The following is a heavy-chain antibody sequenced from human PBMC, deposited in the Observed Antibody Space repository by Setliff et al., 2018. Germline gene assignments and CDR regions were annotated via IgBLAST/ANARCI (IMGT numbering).Heavy chain of an antibody. V-gene: IGHV1-46*01. CDR3: ARAYGSGISEGKIEYFQH. Sequence: ASVKVSCKASGYTFTSYYMHWVRQAPGQGLEWMGIINPSGGSTSYAQKFQGRVTMTRDTSTSTVYMELSSLRSEDTAVYYCARAYGSGISEGKIEYFQHWGQGTLVTVSS. J-gene: IGHJ1*01. CDR2: INPSGGST. CDR1: GYTFTSYY. D-gene: IGHD3-10*01.